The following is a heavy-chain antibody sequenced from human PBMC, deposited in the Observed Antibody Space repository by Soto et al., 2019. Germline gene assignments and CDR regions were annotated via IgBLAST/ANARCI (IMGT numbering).Heavy chain of an antibody. V-gene: IGHV4-61*08. CDR2: IYYSGST. CDR1: GGSISSGGYS. Sequence: SETLSLTCAVSGGSISSGGYSWSWILQPPGKGLEWIGFIYYSGSTNYNPSLKSRVTISVDTSKNQFSLKLSFVTAADTAVYYCARDEQWLDYWGQGTLVTVSS. CDR3: ARDEQWLDY. D-gene: IGHD6-19*01. J-gene: IGHJ4*02.